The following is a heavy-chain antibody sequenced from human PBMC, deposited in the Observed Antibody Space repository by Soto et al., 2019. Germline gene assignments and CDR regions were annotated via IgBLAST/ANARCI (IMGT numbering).Heavy chain of an antibody. V-gene: IGHV4-59*01. CDR2: IYYSGST. CDR3: ARDYYGSGSPPLGY. CDR1: GGSISSYY. D-gene: IGHD3-10*01. J-gene: IGHJ4*02. Sequence: QVQLQESGPGLVKPSETLSLTCTVSGGSISSYYWSWIRQPPGKGLEWIGYIYYSGSTNYNPSLKRRVTISVDTSKNRCSLKLSSVTAADTAVYYCARDYYGSGSPPLGYWGQGTLVTVSS.